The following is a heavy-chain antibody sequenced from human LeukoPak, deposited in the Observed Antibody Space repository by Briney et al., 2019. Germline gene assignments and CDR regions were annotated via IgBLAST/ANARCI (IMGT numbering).Heavy chain of an antibody. Sequence: ASVKVSCKASGYTFTSYDINWVRQATGQGLEWRGWMNADSGNTGYAQKFQGRVTMTRNASISTAYMELSSLRSEDTAMYYCARGLHCSKANCRRGEWFDHWGQGTLVTVSS. J-gene: IGHJ5*02. V-gene: IGHV1-8*01. CDR2: MNADSGNT. D-gene: IGHD2-2*01. CDR1: GYTFTSYD. CDR3: ARGLHCSKANCRRGEWFDH.